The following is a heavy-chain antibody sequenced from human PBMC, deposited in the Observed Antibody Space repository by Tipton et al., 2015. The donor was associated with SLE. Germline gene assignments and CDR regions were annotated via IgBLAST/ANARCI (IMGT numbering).Heavy chain of an antibody. D-gene: IGHD3/OR15-3a*01. Sequence: TLSLTCTVSGDSITTDSDYWGWIRQPPGKGLEWIGNIYYSGTTYYNSSLKSRVTISVDTSKNQFSLKLSSVTAADTAVYYCARGGGDFGLKNWGQGTLVTVSS. CDR2: IYYSGTT. V-gene: IGHV4-39*07. CDR1: GDSITTDSDY. CDR3: ARGGGDFGLKN. J-gene: IGHJ4*02.